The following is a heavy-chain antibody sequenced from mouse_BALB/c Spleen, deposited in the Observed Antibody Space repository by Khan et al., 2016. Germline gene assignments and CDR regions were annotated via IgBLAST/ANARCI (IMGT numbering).Heavy chain of an antibody. J-gene: IGHJ3*01. CDR3: DRSPYDFDVGFAY. CDR2: IDPANGNT. D-gene: IGHD2-4*01. CDR1: GFNIKDTY. Sequence: VQLKQSGAELVKPGASVKLSCTASGFNIKDTYMHWVKQRPEQGLEWIGRIDPANGNTKYDPKFQGKATITADTSSNTAYLQLSSLTSEDTAVXYSDRSPYDFDVGFAYWGQGTLVTVSA. V-gene: IGHV14-3*02.